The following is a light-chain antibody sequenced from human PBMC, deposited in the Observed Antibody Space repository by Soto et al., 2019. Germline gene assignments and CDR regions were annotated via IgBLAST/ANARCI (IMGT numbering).Light chain of an antibody. Sequence: DLQMTQSPSPLSGPVGDRVTITCRASQTISSWLAWYQQKPGKAPKLLIYKASTLKSGVPSRFSGSGSGTEFTLTISSLQPDDFATYYCQHYNSYSEAFGQGTKVDI. V-gene: IGKV1-5*03. CDR3: QHYNSYSEA. CDR2: KAS. CDR1: QTISSW. J-gene: IGKJ1*01.